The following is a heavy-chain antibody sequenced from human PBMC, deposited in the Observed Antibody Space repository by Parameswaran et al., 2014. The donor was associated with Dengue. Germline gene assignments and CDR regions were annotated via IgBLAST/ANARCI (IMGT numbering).Heavy chain of an antibody. CDR3: ARSVATQLFPEGPFDY. Sequence: VRQMPGKGLVWVSRINSDGSSTSYADSVKGRFTISRDNAKNTLYLQMNSLRAEDTAVYYCARSVATQLFPEGPFDYWGQGTLVTVSS. D-gene: IGHD5-12*01. J-gene: IGHJ4*02. V-gene: IGHV3-74*01. CDR2: INSDGSST.